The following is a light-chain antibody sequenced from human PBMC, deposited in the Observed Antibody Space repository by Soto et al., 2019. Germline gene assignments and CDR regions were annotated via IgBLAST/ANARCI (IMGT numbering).Light chain of an antibody. Sequence: QSVLTQPASVSGSPGQSITISCTGTSSDVGGYNYVSWYQQHPGKAPKLMIYDVSNRPSGVSNRFSGSKSGNTASLTISGLQAEDEAHYYCSSYTSSSKRVFGGGTQLTVL. CDR2: DVS. CDR3: SSYTSSSKRV. CDR1: SSDVGGYNY. J-gene: IGLJ2*01. V-gene: IGLV2-14*01.